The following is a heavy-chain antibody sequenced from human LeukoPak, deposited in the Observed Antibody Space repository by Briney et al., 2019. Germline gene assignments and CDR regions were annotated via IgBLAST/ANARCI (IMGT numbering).Heavy chain of an antibody. V-gene: IGHV3-21*01. J-gene: IGHJ4*02. Sequence: GGSLRLSCAASGFTFSSYSMNWVRQAPGKGLEWVSSISSSSSYIYYADSVKGRFTISRDNAKNSLYLQMNSLRAEDTAVYYCARDSVHGYYDTSGYSALFDFWGQGTLVTVSS. D-gene: IGHD3-22*01. CDR3: ARDSVHGYYDTSGYSALFDF. CDR1: GFTFSSYS. CDR2: ISSSSSYI.